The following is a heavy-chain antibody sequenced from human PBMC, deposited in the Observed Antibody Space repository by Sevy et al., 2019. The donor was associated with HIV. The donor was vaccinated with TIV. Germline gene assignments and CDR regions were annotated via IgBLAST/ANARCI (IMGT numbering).Heavy chain of an antibody. J-gene: IGHJ6*02. CDR3: ARFLSTSYYYYSAIDV. V-gene: IGHV1-8*01. CDR2: MNPNSGNT. CDR1: GYTFTSYD. Sequence: ASVKVYCKASGYTFTSYDINWVRQATGQGLEWMGWMNPNSGNTGYAQKFQGRVTMTRNTSISTAYMELSSLRSEDTAVYYCARFLSTSYYYYSAIDVWGQGTTVTVSS. D-gene: IGHD2-2*01.